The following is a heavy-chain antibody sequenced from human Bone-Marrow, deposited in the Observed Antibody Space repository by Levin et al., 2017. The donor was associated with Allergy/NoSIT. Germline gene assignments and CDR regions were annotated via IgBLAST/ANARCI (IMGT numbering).Heavy chain of an antibody. Sequence: GASVKVSCKASGYTFTSYYMHWVRQAPGQGLEWMGIINPSGGSTSYAQKFQGRVTMTRDTSTSTVYMELSSLRSEDTAVYYCARPIGLTKPYYYYGMDVWGQGTTVTVSS. CDR2: INPSGGST. V-gene: IGHV1-46*01. CDR1: GYTFTSYY. CDR3: ARPIGLTKPYYYYGMDV. D-gene: IGHD3-9*01. J-gene: IGHJ6*02.